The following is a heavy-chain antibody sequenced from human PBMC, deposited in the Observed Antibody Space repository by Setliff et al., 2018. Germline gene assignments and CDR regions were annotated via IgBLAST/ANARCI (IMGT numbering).Heavy chain of an antibody. Sequence: SETLSLTCTVSGGSISGYYWSWIRQPPGKGLEWIGEINHSGSTNYKSSLKSRVTISVDTSKNQFSLKLNSVTAADTAVYYCARRWNFGPYGSGIHDAFDMWGQGTMVTVSS. CDR2: INHSGST. J-gene: IGHJ3*02. CDR1: GGSISGYY. D-gene: IGHD3-10*01. V-gene: IGHV4-34*01. CDR3: ARRWNFGPYGSGIHDAFDM.